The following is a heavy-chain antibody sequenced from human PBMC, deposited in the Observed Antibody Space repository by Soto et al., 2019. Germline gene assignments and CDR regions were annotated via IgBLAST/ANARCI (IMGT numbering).Heavy chain of an antibody. CDR1: GFTFSSYG. D-gene: IGHD3-16*02. CDR3: AKGLMITFGGVIDLYYYYGMDV. CDR2: ISYDGSNK. Sequence: QVQLVESGGGVVQPGRSLRLSCAASGFTFSSYGMHWVRQAPGKGLEWVAVISYDGSNKYYADSVKGRFTISRDNSKNTLYLQMHSLRAEDTAVYYCAKGLMITFGGVIDLYYYYGMDVWGQGTTVTVSS. J-gene: IGHJ6*02. V-gene: IGHV3-30*18.